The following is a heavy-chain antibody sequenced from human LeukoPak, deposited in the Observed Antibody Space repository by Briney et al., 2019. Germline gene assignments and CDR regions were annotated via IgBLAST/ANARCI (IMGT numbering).Heavy chain of an antibody. V-gene: IGHV3-15*01. Sequence: PGGSLRLSCAASGLTFSNAWMSWVRQAPGKGLEWVGRIKSKTDGGTTDYAAPVKGRFTISRDDSKNTLYLQMNSPKTEDTAVYYCTTDDPIEHLGATTGLDYWGQGTLVTVSS. CDR2: IKSKTDGGTT. CDR3: TTDDPIEHLGATTGLDY. CDR1: GLTFSNAW. D-gene: IGHD1-26*01. J-gene: IGHJ4*02.